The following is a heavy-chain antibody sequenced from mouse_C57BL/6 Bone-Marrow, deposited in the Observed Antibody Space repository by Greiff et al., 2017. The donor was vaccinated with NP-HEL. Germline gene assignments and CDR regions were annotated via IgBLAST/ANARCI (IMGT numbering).Heavy chain of an antibody. D-gene: IGHD2-3*01. J-gene: IGHJ3*01. V-gene: IGHV5-9-1*02. CDR3: TKIYDGLRGFAY. CDR1: GFTFSSYA. CDR2: ISSGGDYI. Sequence: EVQLQESGEGLVKPGGSLKLSCAASGFTFSSYAMSWVRQTPEKRLEWVAYISSGGDYIYYADTVKGRFTISRDNARNTLYLQMSSLKSEDTAMYYCTKIYDGLRGFAYWGQGTLVTVSA.